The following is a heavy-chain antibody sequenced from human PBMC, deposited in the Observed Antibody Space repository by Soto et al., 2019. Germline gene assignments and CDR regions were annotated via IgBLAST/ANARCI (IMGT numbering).Heavy chain of an antibody. J-gene: IGHJ6*02. CDR3: AREGYYYGSGRSYGMDV. CDR1: GGSISSGGYY. Sequence: SETLSLTCTVSGGSISSGGYYWSWIRQHPGKGLEWIGYIYYSGSTYYNPSLKSRVTISVDTSKNQFSLKLSSVTAADTAVYYCAREGYYYGSGRSYGMDVWGQGTTVTVSS. V-gene: IGHV4-31*03. CDR2: IYYSGST. D-gene: IGHD3-10*01.